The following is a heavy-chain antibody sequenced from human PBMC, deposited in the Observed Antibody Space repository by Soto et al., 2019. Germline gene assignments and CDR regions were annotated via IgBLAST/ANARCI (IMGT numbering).Heavy chain of an antibody. CDR2: INGRGNYI. CDR3: VREDGIVGANSAFDY. CDR1: GFTFSTYT. D-gene: IGHD1-26*01. Sequence: EVQVVESGGDLVKPGGSLRLSCASSGFTFSTYTMNWVRQAPGKGLEWVSSINGRGNYIYYADSVKGRFTISRDNAKNSLYLQMDRLRAEDTALYYCVREDGIVGANSAFDYWGLGALVIVSS. J-gene: IGHJ4*02. V-gene: IGHV3-21*01.